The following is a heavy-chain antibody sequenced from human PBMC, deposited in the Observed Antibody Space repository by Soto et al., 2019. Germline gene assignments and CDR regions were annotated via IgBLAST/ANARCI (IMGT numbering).Heavy chain of an antibody. Sequence: GGSLRLSCTASGFPFNNYYMTWVRQASGKGLEWVASIKEDGNEKYYADSVKGRFTISRGDAKNSLSLQMNSLGAEDTAVYFCTRGAAGCNYYYAIGAWGPGATVTVSS. CDR2: IKEDGNEK. J-gene: IGHJ6*02. D-gene: IGHD6-13*01. CDR1: GFPFNNYY. V-gene: IGHV3-7*03. CDR3: TRGAAGCNYYYAIGA.